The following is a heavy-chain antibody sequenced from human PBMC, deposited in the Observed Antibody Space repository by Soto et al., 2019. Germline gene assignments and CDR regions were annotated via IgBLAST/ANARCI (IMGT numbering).Heavy chain of an antibody. D-gene: IGHD3-10*01. V-gene: IGHV1-69*13. J-gene: IGHJ6*02. CDR2: IIPIFGTA. Sequence: ASVKVSCKASGGTFSSYAISWVRQAPGQGLEWMGGIIPIFGTANYAQKFQGRVTITADESTSTAYMELSSLRSEDTAVYYCARDHRKPYGSEIDRREYYYYGMDVWGQGTTVTVSS. CDR3: ARDHRKPYGSEIDRREYYYYGMDV. CDR1: GGTFSSYA.